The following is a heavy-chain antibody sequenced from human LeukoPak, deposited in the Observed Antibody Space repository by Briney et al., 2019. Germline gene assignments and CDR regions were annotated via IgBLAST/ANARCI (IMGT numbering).Heavy chain of an antibody. V-gene: IGHV3-7*01. CDR2: IDPDGSET. D-gene: IGHD1-20*01. CDR1: GFSFSNYW. Sequence: GGSLRLSCAASGFSFSNYWMSWVRQAPGKGLEWVANIDPDGSETQYVGSVEGRFTTSRDNAKNSLHLQMNSLRAEDTAIYYCARIWYFGDNNWRYFDYWGQGTLVTVSS. J-gene: IGHJ4*02. CDR3: ARIWYFGDNNWRYFDY.